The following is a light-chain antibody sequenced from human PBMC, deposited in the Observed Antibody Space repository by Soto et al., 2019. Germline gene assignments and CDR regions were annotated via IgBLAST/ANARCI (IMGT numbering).Light chain of an antibody. J-gene: IGLJ1*01. CDR2: AND. CDR1: SFSVGRNY. CDR3: AAWDASLRSHV. Sequence: SALTQPPSASGTPGQRVTMSCSGSSFSVGRNYAYWYQQLPGTAPKLLIYANDQRPSGVPDRFSGSKSGTLASLAISGLRSEDEADYYCAAWDASLRSHVFGTGTKVTVL. V-gene: IGLV1-47*01.